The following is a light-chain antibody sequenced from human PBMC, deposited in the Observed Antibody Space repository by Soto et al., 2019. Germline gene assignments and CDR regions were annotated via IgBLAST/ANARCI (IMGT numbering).Light chain of an antibody. J-gene: IGLJ1*01. V-gene: IGLV2-23*01. CDR1: TSDVGGYNL. CDR2: EGT. Sequence: QSALTQPASVSGSPGQSITISCSGTTSDVGGYNLVSWYQQHTAKAPKLLIYEGTQRPSGVSSRFSGSKSGNTASLTISGLQDEEEADYYCCSYASSSSYVFGTGTKVTV. CDR3: CSYASSSSYV.